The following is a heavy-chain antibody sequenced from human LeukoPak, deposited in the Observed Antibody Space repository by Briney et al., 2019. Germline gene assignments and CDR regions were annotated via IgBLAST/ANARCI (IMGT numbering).Heavy chain of an antibody. CDR2: IYYSGST. V-gene: IGHV4-30-4*08. CDR1: GGSISNGDYY. J-gene: IGHJ3*02. Sequence: SQTLSLTCTVPGGSISNGDYYWSWIRQPPGKGLEWIGYIYYSGSTFYNPSFKSRLTMSVEMSKNQFSLNLSSVTAADTAVYYCARRITIFGVVQVYAFDIWGQGTMVTVSS. CDR3: ARRITIFGVVQVYAFDI. D-gene: IGHD3-3*01.